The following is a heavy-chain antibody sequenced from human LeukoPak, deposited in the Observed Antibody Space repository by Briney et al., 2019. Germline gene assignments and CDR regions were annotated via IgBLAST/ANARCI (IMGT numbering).Heavy chain of an antibody. D-gene: IGHD5-18*01. CDR1: GYTFTVYY. J-gene: IGHJ4*02. CDR2: INPSTGGT. CDR3: ARDPFRGYSSSFDY. Sequence: ASVTVSFKASGYTFTVYYLHRVRQAPGEGLEWMGWINPSTGGTYYGQEFQGRATMTSETSINTAYMELTRLTSDDTAVYYCARDPFRGYSSSFDYWGQGTLVTVSS. V-gene: IGHV1-2*02.